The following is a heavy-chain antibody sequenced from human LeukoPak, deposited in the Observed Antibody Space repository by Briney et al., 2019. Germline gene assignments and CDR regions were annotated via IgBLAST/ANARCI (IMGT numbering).Heavy chain of an antibody. CDR2: IGASGGST. CDR3: AKDGGLWVSAHWGDS. Sequence: PGGSLRLSCAASGFTFSSYAMNWVRQAPGKGLEWVSGIGASGGSTYHADSVKGQFTIPRDNSKNTLYLQMNSLRAEDTAVYYCAKDGGLWVSAHWGDSWGRGTLVTVSS. V-gene: IGHV3-23*01. J-gene: IGHJ4*02. CDR1: GFTFSSYA. D-gene: IGHD7-27*01.